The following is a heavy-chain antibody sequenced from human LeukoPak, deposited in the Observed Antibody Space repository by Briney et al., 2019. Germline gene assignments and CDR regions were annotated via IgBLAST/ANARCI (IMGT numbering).Heavy chain of an antibody. D-gene: IGHD1-1*01. CDR1: GGTFSSYA. Sequence: VKVSCKASGGTFSSYAISWLRQAPGQGLEWMGGIIPIFGTANYAQKFQGRVTITTDESTSTAYMELSSLRSEDTAVYYCASCTTWTRNYYYYYMDVWGKGTTVTVSS. J-gene: IGHJ6*03. CDR2: IIPIFGTA. V-gene: IGHV1-69*05. CDR3: ASCTTWTRNYYYYYMDV.